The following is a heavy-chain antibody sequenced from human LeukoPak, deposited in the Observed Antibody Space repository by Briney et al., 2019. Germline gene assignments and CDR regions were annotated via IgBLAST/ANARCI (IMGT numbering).Heavy chain of an antibody. V-gene: IGHV1-69*13. CDR1: GGTFSSYA. Sequence: SVKVSCKASGGTFSSYAISWVRQAPGQGLEWMGGIIPIFGTANYAQKFRGRVTITADESTSTAYMELSSLRSEDTAVYYCARGRSNLGDAFDIWGQGTMVTVSS. J-gene: IGHJ3*02. D-gene: IGHD3-16*01. CDR2: IIPIFGTA. CDR3: ARGRSNLGDAFDI.